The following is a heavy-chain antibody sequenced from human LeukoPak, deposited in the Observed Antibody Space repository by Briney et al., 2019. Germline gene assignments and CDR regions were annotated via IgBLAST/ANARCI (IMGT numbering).Heavy chain of an antibody. CDR2: INTNTGNP. CDR1: GGTFSSYA. D-gene: IGHD2-2*01. Sequence: ASVKVSCKASGGTFSSYAISWVRQAPGQGLEWMGWINTNTGNPTYAQGFTGRFVFSLDTSVSTAYLQISSLKAEDTAVYYCARGDISSSSLVWFDPWGQGTLVTVSS. V-gene: IGHV7-4-1*02. CDR3: ARGDISSSSLVWFDP. J-gene: IGHJ5*02.